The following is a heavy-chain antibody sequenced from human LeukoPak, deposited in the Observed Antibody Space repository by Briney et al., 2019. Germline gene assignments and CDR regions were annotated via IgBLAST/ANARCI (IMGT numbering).Heavy chain of an antibody. CDR3: AQGGGVPTD. CDR2: IYYSGST. V-gene: IGHV4-39*07. Sequence: SETLSLTCTVSGGSISSYSYYWGWIRQPPGRGLEWIGSIYYSGSTYYNPSLKSRVTISVDTSKNQFSLKLSSVTAADTAVYYCAQGGGVPTDWGQGTLVTVSS. CDR1: GGSISSYSYY. J-gene: IGHJ4*02. D-gene: IGHD3-16*01.